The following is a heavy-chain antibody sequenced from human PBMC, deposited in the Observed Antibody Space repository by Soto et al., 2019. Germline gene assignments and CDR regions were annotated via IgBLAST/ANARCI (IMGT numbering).Heavy chain of an antibody. V-gene: IGHV1-8*01. CDR3: ASEGLIAVDGGFDY. CDR2: MNPNSGNT. CDR1: GYTFTSYD. Sequence: ASVKVSCKASGYTFTSYDINWVRQATGQWLEWMGWMNPNSGNTGYAQKFQGRVTMTRNTSISTAYMELSSLRSEDMAVFYCASEGLIAVDGGFDYWGQGTLVTVTS. D-gene: IGHD6-19*01. J-gene: IGHJ4*02.